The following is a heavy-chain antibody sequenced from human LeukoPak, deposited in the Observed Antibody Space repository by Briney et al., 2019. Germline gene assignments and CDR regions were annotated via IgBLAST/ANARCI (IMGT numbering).Heavy chain of an antibody. CDR2: IYYSGST. V-gene: IGHV4-59*01. Sequence: SETLSLTCTVSGGSISSYYWSWIRQPPGKGLEWIGYIYYSGSTNYNPSLKSRVTISADTSKNQFSLKLSSVTAADTAVYYCARRVRGYDILTGYYSYYFDYWGQGTLVTVSS. D-gene: IGHD3-9*01. CDR1: GGSISSYY. J-gene: IGHJ4*02. CDR3: ARRVRGYDILTGYYSYYFDY.